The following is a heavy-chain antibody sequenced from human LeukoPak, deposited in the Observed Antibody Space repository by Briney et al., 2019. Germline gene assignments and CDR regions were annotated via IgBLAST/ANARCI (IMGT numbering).Heavy chain of an antibody. Sequence: SETLSLTCTVSGDSISSGGSYWSWIRQHPAKYLEWIGYIYYSGSTYYNPSLKSRVTISVDTSKNQFSLKLSSVTAADTAVYYCARAEAYDAFDIWGQGTMVTVSS. D-gene: IGHD5-12*01. V-gene: IGHV4-31*03. CDR2: IYYSGST. CDR1: GDSISSGGSY. CDR3: ARAEAYDAFDI. J-gene: IGHJ3*02.